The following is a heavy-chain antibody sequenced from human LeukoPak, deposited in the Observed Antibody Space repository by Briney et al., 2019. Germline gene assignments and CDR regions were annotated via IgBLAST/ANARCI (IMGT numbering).Heavy chain of an antibody. CDR3: ARVGSSGWYGWFDP. CDR2: IYYSGST. Sequence: SETLPLTCTVSGVSISSYYWSWIRQPPWKGLEWIGYIYYSGSTNYNPSLKSRVTISVDTSKNQFSLKLSSVTAADTAVYYCARVGSSGWYGWFDPWGQGTLVTVSS. D-gene: IGHD6-19*01. CDR1: GVSISSYY. J-gene: IGHJ5*02. V-gene: IGHV4-59*01.